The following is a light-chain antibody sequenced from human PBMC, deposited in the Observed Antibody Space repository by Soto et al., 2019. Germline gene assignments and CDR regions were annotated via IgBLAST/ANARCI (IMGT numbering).Light chain of an antibody. CDR2: AAS. CDR3: QKYNSAPYP. V-gene: IGKV1-27*01. CDR1: QGISNY. J-gene: IGKJ2*01. Sequence: DIQMTQSPSSLSASAGDRVTITCRASQGISNYVAWYQQKPGKAPKLLIYAASTLQSGVPSRFSGSGSRTDFTLTISSLQPEDVENYYCQKYNSAPYPFGQGTRLEIK.